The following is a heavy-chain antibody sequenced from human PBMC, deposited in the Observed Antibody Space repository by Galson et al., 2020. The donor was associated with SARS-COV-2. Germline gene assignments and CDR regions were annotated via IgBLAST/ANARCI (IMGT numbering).Heavy chain of an antibody. V-gene: IGHV4-61*01. J-gene: IGHJ4*02. D-gene: IGHD1-26*01. Sequence: LETLSLTCTVSGGSVSSGSYYWSWIRQPPGKGLECIGYIYYSVSTNYNPSLRSRVTISIDTSKNQFSLKLSSVTAADTAVYYCARGVGATPNFDYWGQGTLVTVSS. CDR1: GGSVSSGSYY. CDR3: ARGVGATPNFDY. CDR2: IYYSVST.